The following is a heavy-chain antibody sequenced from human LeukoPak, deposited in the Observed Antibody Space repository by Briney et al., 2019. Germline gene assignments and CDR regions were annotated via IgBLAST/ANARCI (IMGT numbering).Heavy chain of an antibody. J-gene: IGHJ3*02. CDR3: ARGVAITWTGSYSSGWNDALDI. V-gene: IGHV3-64*01. CDR1: GFSFSTYA. D-gene: IGHD6-19*01. CDR2: ISTDGSRT. Sequence: GGSLRLSCAASGFSFSTYAIHWVRQAPGKGREYVSAISTDGSRTYYGNSVKGRFTISRDNSKNTVYLQMDSLRAEAMAVYYCARGVAITWTGSYSSGWNDALDIWGQGTMVTVS.